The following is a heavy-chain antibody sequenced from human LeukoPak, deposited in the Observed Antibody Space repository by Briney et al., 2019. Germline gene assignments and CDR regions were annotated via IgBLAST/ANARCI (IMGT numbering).Heavy chain of an antibody. J-gene: IGHJ4*02. CDR2: IWYDGSDK. V-gene: IGHV3-33*01. CDR1: GFTFSSFG. Sequence: PTGGSLRLSCAASGFTFSSFGMHWVRQAPGKGLEWVAIIWYDGSDKYYADSVKGRFTVSRDNSKNTLHLQVNSLRAEDTAVYYCARDRGTTSSAGYYFDTWGQGALVTVSS. D-gene: IGHD6-6*01. CDR3: ARDRGTTSSAGYYFDT.